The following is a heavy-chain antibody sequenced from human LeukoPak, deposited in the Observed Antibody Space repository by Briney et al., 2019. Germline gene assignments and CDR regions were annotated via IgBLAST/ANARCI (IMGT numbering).Heavy chain of an antibody. CDR1: GFTFSSYT. D-gene: IGHD1-1*01. J-gene: IGHJ4*02. V-gene: IGHV3-21*01. CDR2: ISGSNSYI. Sequence: KAGGSLRLSCAASGFTFSSYTMHWIRQAPGKGLEWVSSISGSNSYIFYADSVKGRFTVSRDNAKDSLYLQMNSPRAEDTAVYYCARALTTLTYEGYWGQGTLVTVSS. CDR3: ARALTTLTYEGY.